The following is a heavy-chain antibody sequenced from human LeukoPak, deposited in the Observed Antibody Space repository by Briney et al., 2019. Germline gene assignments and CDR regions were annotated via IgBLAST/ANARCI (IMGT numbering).Heavy chain of an antibody. J-gene: IGHJ4*02. D-gene: IGHD3-22*01. CDR1: GFTFSSYA. V-gene: IGHV3-23*01. Sequence: GGSLRLSCAGSGFTFSSYAMSWVRQAPGKGLEWVSAISDTGATTYDADSVKGRFTISRDNSRSTLYLQMNSLRAEDTALYYCAKGRYYYDGSGYSLDYWGQGTLVTVSS. CDR2: ISDTGATT. CDR3: AKGRYYYDGSGYSLDY.